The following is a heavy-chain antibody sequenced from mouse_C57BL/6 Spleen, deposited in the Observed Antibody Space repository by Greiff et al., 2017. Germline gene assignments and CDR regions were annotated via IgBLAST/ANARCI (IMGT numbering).Heavy chain of an antibody. V-gene: IGHV1-81*01. D-gene: IGHD1-1*01. CDR3: ARLDGSSSAWFAY. CDR1: GYTFTSYG. CDR2: IYPRSGNT. Sequence: VKLVESGAELARPGASVKLSCKASGYTFTSYGISWVKQRTGQGLEWIGEIYPRSGNTYYNEKFKGKATLTADKSSSTAYMELRSLTSEDSAVYFCARLDGSSSAWFAYWGQGTLVTVSA. J-gene: IGHJ3*01.